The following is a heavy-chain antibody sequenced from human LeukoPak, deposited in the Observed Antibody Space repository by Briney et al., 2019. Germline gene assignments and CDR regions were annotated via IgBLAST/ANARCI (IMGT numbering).Heavy chain of an antibody. V-gene: IGHV1-2*02. J-gene: IGHJ6*03. CDR2: INPNSGGT. Sequence: ASVKVSCKASGYTFTGYYMHWVRQAPGQGLEWMGWINPNSGGTNYAQEFQGRVTMTRDTSISTAFMELSRLRSDDTAVYYCARDGGYGSGSYPYYYMDVWGKGTTVTVSS. CDR1: GYTFTGYY. CDR3: ARDGGYGSGSYPYYYMDV. D-gene: IGHD3-10*01.